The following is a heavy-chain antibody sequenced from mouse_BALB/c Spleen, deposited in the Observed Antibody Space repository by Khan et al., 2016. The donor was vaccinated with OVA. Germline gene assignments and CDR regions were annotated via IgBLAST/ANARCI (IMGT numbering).Heavy chain of an antibody. CDR3: DRNYDYGESLAY. Sequence: QVQLQQSGPGLVQPSQTLSITCTASGFSLTSYGVHWVRQTPGKGLEWLGVIWSSGSTDYSADFIYSLSIIKVNSKSKVFFNMNCLQADVTARNCCDRNYDYGESLAYWGQGTLVTVSA. D-gene: IGHD2-4*01. CDR1: GFSLTSYG. CDR2: IWSSGST. J-gene: IGHJ3*01. V-gene: IGHV2-2*01.